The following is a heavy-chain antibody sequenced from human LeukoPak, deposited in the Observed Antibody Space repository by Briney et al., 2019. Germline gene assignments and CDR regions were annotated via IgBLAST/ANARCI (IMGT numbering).Heavy chain of an antibody. Sequence: VASVKVSCKVSGYTLTELSMHWVRQAPGPRLEWLGWIYPHSAGTNYAQSRHARVTMTRDTSISTAYMELTRLRSDETDIYYCARDLFMGYSYGYADYWGQGTLVTVSS. V-gene: IGHV1-2*02. CDR1: GYTLTELS. D-gene: IGHD5-18*01. J-gene: IGHJ4*02. CDR2: IYPHSAGT. CDR3: ARDLFMGYSYGYADY.